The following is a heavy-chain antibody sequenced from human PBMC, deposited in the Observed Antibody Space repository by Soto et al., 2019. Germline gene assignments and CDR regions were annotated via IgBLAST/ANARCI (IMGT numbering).Heavy chain of an antibody. Sequence: QVQLVRSGAEVKKPGASVKVSCKASGYTFSNYGISWVRQAPGQGLEWMGTISVYNGDTNYAQKFQGRVTMTTDTSTSTAHMEVRSLRSDDTAVYYCARTDSGDYVAPLDYWGQGTLVTVSS. CDR1: GYTFSNYG. D-gene: IGHD4-17*01. J-gene: IGHJ4*02. V-gene: IGHV1-18*01. CDR2: ISVYNGDT. CDR3: ARTDSGDYVAPLDY.